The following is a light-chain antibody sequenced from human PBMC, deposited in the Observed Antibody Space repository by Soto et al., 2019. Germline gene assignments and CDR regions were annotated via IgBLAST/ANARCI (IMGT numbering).Light chain of an antibody. CDR2: DAS. Sequence: IEMTQTPATLSVSPGERVTLSCRASQSVSYHVAWYQQKPGQTPRLVIYDASSRASGIPARFSGSTSGTEFSLIISVHQSDVVGVYYCQPDNSWLTFGGGTTVDI. J-gene: IGKJ4*01. CDR3: QPDNSWLT. V-gene: IGKV3-15*01. CDR1: QSVSYH.